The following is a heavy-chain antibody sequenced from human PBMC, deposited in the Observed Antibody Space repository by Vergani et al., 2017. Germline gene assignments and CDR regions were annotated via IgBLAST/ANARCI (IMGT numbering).Heavy chain of an antibody. D-gene: IGHD1-1*01. CDR3: AGEGPGSCGRCGNWYFDL. V-gene: IGHV4-4*02. J-gene: IGHJ2*01. CDR1: GGSISSTNW. CDR2: IYHSGST. Sequence: QVQLQESGPGLVKPSGTLSLTCAVSGGSISSTNWWSWVSQPPGKGLEWIGEIYHSGSTNYNPSLKSRVTISVDKSKNQFSLKLTSVTAADTAVYYCAGEGPGSCGRCGNWYFDLWGRGTLVTVSS.